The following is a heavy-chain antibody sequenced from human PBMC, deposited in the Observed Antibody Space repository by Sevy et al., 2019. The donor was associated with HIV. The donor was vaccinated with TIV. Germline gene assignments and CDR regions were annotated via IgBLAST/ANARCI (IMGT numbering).Heavy chain of an antibody. CDR2: ISSSSIYI. D-gene: IGHD2-15*01. J-gene: IGHJ4*02. Sequence: GGSLRLSCAASGFTFSSYSMNWVRQAPGKGLEWVSSISSSSIYIYYADSVKGRFTISRDNAKNSLYLQMNSLRAEDTAVYYCARDPGFYCSGGSCYPRYYFDYWGQETLVTVSS. CDR1: GFTFSSYS. CDR3: ARDPGFYCSGGSCYPRYYFDY. V-gene: IGHV3-21*01.